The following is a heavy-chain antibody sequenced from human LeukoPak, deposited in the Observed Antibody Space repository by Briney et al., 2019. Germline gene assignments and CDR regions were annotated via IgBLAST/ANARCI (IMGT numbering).Heavy chain of an antibody. CDR2: VSYDGYNK. J-gene: IGHJ6*02. V-gene: IGHV3-30*18. D-gene: IGHD6-19*01. CDR1: GFTFSSYG. Sequence: GGSLRLSCAASGFTFSSYGMHWVRQAPGKGLDWVAVVSYDGYNKYYADSVKGRFTISRDNSKNTLYLQMNSLRAEDTAVYYCAKGLDSSGWSGLDVWGQGTTVTVSS. CDR3: AKGLDSSGWSGLDV.